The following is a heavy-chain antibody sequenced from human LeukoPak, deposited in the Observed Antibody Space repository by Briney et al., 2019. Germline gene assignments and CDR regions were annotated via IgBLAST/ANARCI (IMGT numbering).Heavy chain of an antibody. CDR2: ISGSGGST. CDR3: AKDVTGGIAAAGYYFDY. CDR1: GFTFSSYA. Sequence: GSLRLSCAASGFTFSSYAMSWVRQAPGKGLEWVSAISGSGGSTYYADSVKGRFTISRDNSKNTLYLQMNSLRAEDTAVYYCAKDVTGGIAAAGYYFDYWGQGTLVTVSP. D-gene: IGHD6-13*01. J-gene: IGHJ4*02. V-gene: IGHV3-23*01.